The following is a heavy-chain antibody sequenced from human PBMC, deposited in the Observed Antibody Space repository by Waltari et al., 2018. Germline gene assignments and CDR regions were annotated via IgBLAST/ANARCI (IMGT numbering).Heavy chain of an antibody. CDR2: MQYRGST. Sequence: QLQLQESGPGLVKPSETLSLPCTVSGGSLSTNYNWGWIRQPPGKGLEWMGNMQYRGSTFYNPSLKSRVTISLDTSKNQFSLRLSSVGAADTAVYFCGRIAFGDDGGYFQHWGQGTLVTVSS. CDR3: GRIAFGDDGGYFQH. J-gene: IGHJ1*01. V-gene: IGHV4-39*01. CDR1: GGSLSTNYN. D-gene: IGHD4-17*01.